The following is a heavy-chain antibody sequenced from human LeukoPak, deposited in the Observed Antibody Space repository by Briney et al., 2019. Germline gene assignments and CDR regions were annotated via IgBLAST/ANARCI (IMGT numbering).Heavy chain of an antibody. CDR2: ISDSGGST. CDR3: AMGWYVDY. D-gene: IGHD6-19*01. J-gene: IGHJ4*01. Sequence: PGGSLRLSCAASGFTFSSYAMSWVRQAPGKGLEWVSTISDSGGSTYYADSVKGRFTISRDNSMHTLYLQMNSLRAEDTAVYYCAMGWYVDYWGHGALVTVCS. CDR1: GFTFSSYA. V-gene: IGHV3-23*01.